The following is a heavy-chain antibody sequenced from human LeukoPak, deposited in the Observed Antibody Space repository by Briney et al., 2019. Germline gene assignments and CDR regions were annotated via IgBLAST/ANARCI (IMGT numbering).Heavy chain of an antibody. Sequence: PSETLSLTCTVSGGSISGSSYYRGWIRQPPGKGLEWIGRIYYSGSTYYNPSLKSRVTISVDPSKSHSSLKLNPVTATDTAVYYCARLYGPWGQGTLVTVSS. CDR3: ARLYGP. J-gene: IGHJ4*02. D-gene: IGHD3-10*01. CDR2: IYYSGST. CDR1: GGSISGSSYY. V-gene: IGHV4-39*02.